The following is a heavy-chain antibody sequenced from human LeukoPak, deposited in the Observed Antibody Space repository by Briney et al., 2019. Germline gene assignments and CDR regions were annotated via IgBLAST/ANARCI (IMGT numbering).Heavy chain of an antibody. CDR3: ARDLPTYYCDSGGYVPHSGWFDP. V-gene: IGHV4-4*07. Sequence: SETLSLTCTVSGGSISSYYWSWIRQPAGKGLEWIGRIYTSGSTNYNPSLKSRVTMSVDTSKNQFSLKLSSVTAADTAVYYCARDLPTYYCDSGGYVPHSGWFDPWGQGTLVTVSS. CDR2: IYTSGST. D-gene: IGHD3-22*01. J-gene: IGHJ5*02. CDR1: GGSISSYY.